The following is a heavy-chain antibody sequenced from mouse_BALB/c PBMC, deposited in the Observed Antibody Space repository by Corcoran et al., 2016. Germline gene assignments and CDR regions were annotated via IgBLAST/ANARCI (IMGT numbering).Heavy chain of an antibody. D-gene: IGHD2-12*01. CDR2: ILPGSGST. J-gene: IGHJ2*01. Sequence: QVQLQQSGAELMKPGASVKISCKATGYTFSSYWIEWVKQRPGHGLEWIGEILPGSGSTNYNEKFKGKATFTADTSSNTAYMQLSSLTSEDSAVYYCARGGRRTEFDYLGQGTTLTVSS. V-gene: IGHV1-9*01. CDR1: GYTFSSYW. CDR3: ARGGRRTEFDY.